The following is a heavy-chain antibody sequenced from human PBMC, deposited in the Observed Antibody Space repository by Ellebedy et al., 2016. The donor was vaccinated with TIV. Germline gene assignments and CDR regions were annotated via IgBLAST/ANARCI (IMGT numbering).Heavy chain of an antibody. D-gene: IGHD3-22*01. CDR1: GFTFSDYY. V-gene: IGHV3-11*01. J-gene: IGHJ2*01. CDR2: VSITSHTL. Sequence: GESLKISXAASGFTFSDYYMSWIRQAPGKGLEWVSYVSITSHTLDYAGSVKGRFTISRDNAENSLFLQMNSLRAEDTAVYYCARSDYDSTGYPWYFDLWGRGTLVTVSS. CDR3: ARSDYDSTGYPWYFDL.